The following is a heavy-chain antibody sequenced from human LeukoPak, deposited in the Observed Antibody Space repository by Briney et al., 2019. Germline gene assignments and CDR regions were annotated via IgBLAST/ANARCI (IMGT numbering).Heavy chain of an antibody. CDR3: ARGGSGSYFSWLDP. CDR2: INPNSGGT. CDR1: GYTFTGYY. Sequence: ASVKVSCKASGYTFTGYYIHWVRQAPGQGLECMGWINPNSGGTNYAQKFQGRVTMTRDTSISTAYVELSRLRSDDTAVYYCARGGSGSYFSWLDPRGQGTLVTVSS. J-gene: IGHJ5*02. V-gene: IGHV1-2*02. D-gene: IGHD3-10*01.